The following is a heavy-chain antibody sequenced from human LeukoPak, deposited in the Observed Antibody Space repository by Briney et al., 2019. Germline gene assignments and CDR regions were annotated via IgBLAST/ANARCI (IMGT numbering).Heavy chain of an antibody. J-gene: IGHJ4*02. D-gene: IGHD6-13*01. V-gene: IGHV1-8*03. CDR2: MNPNSGNT. Sequence: ASVKVSCKASGYTFTSYDINWVRQATGQGLEWMGWMNPNSGNTGYAQKFQGRVTITRNTSISTAYMELSSLRSEGTAVYYCARGQMGGTAADYYFDYWGQGTLVTVSS. CDR1: GYTFTSYD. CDR3: ARGQMGGTAADYYFDY.